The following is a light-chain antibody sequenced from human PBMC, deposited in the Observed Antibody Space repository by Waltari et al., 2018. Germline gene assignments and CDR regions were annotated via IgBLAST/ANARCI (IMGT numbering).Light chain of an antibody. V-gene: IGKV3-20*01. CDR3: QQYNSFLLT. Sequence: FLTQAPDTLSLSPGERATLSCRASQSVSRSRLAWYQHKPGQAPRLLMYAASTRATGIPDRFSGSGSGTDFSLSISRVEPEDFATYYCQQYNSFLLTFGGGTKVEIK. J-gene: IGKJ4*01. CDR1: QSVSRSR. CDR2: AAS.